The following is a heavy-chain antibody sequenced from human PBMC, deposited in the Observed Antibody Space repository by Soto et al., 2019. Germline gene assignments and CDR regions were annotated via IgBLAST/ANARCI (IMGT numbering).Heavy chain of an antibody. CDR2: IYYSGIT. CDR1: GGSISSYY. J-gene: IGHJ5*02. D-gene: IGHD1-26*01. V-gene: IGHV4-59*01. CDR3: AGSSNWLDP. Sequence: KASETLSLTCTVCGGSISSYYWSWIRQPPGKGLEWIGYIYYSGITNYNPSLKSRVTISVDTSKNQFSLKLSSVTAADTAVYYCAGSSNWLDPSGQGSRVNVYS.